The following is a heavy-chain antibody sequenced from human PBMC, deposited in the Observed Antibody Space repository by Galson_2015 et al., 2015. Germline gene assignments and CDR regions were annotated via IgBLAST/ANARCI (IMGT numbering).Heavy chain of an antibody. CDR2: IIPIFGTA. J-gene: IGHJ6*02. CDR3: ARSEGLRWLQTPGYGMDV. CDR1: GGTFSSYA. D-gene: IGHD5-24*01. Sequence: SVKVSCKASGGTFSSYAISWVRQAPGQGLEWMGGIIPIFGTANYAQKFQGRVTITADESTSTAYMELSSLRSEDTAVYYCARSEGLRWLQTPGYGMDVWGQGTTVTVSS. V-gene: IGHV1-69*13.